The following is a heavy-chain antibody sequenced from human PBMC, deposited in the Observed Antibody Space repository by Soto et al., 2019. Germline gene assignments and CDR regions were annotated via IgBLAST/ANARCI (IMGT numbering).Heavy chain of an antibody. CDR2: LSGSGGET. D-gene: IGHD5-12*01. Sequence: EVQLVQSGGGLVHPGGSLRLSCTASGFSYSIYAMAWVRQAPGKGLEWVSALSGSGGETYYADSVKGRFTISRDNSKNTVYLQMTNLRAEDTAVYYCAKEIAVAVATPPEYWGQGTLVTVSS. CDR1: GFSYSIYA. J-gene: IGHJ4*02. V-gene: IGHV3-23*04. CDR3: AKEIAVAVATPPEY.